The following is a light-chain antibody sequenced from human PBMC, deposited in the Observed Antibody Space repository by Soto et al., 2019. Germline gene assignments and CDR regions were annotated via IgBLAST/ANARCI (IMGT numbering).Light chain of an antibody. CDR2: GAS. CDR1: QSVSSSY. CDR3: QQYGSSPWP. Sequence: EIVLTQSPGTLSLSPGERATLSCRASQSVSSSYLAWYQQKPGQAPRLLIYGASSRATGIPDRFSGSGSGTDFTLTISRLEPEDFAVYYCQQYGSSPWPFGQGTRLEMK. V-gene: IGKV3-20*01. J-gene: IGKJ5*01.